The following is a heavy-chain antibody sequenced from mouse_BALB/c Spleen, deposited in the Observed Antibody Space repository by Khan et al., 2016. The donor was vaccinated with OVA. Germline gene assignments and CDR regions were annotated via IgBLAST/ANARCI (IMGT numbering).Heavy chain of an antibody. V-gene: IGHV14-3*02. D-gene: IGHD1-1*01. J-gene: IGHJ3*01. CDR3: ARFFSHLYGSGWFAY. CDR1: GFNIKDTY. CDR2: IDPANGDT. Sequence: VQLQQSGAELVKPGASVKLSCTASGFNIKDTYIHWVKQRPEQGLEWIGRIDPANGDTKCDPKFQGKATIRSDTSSNTAYLQLSSLTSDDTAVYYCARFFSHLYGSGWFAYWGQGTLVTVSA.